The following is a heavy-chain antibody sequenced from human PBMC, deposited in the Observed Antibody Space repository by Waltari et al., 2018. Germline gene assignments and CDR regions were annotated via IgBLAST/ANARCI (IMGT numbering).Heavy chain of an antibody. Sequence: EVQLVGSGGGLVQPGGSLRLSCAASGFTFTSYWMHWFRQAPGKGLVWLSLITSDGSTTSYGDSVKGRFTISRDNAKNTLYLQMNSLRAEDTAVYYCSAGTVYWGQGILVTVSS. J-gene: IGHJ4*02. CDR2: ITSDGSTT. V-gene: IGHV3-74*01. CDR3: SAGTVY. CDR1: GFTFTSYW. D-gene: IGHD1-26*01.